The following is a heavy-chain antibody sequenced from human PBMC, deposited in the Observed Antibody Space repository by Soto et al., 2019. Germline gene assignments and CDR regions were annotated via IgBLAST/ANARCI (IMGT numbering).Heavy chain of an antibody. CDR2: VYPGDSDP. V-gene: IGHV5-51*01. J-gene: IGHJ6*02. Sequence: GESLKISCKGSGYTFTSYWIGWVRQLPGKGLEWMGIVYPGDSDPRYSPSFQGQVTISADKSISTAYLQWSSLKASDTAMYYCARSLGSTFYGMDVWGQGTTVTVSS. D-gene: IGHD2-15*01. CDR3: ARSLGSTFYGMDV. CDR1: GYTFTSYW.